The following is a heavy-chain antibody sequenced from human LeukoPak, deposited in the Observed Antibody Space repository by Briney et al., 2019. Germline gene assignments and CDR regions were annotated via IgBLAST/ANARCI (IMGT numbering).Heavy chain of an antibody. CDR3: ARDTVAVAGKEVRAFDI. CDR1: GFTFSSYS. Sequence: GGSLRLSCAASGFTFSSYSMNWVRQAPGKGLEWVSSISSSSSYIYYADSVKGRFTISRDNAKNSLYLQMNSLRAEDTAVYYCARDTVAVAGKEVRAFDIWGQGTMVTVSS. CDR2: ISSSSSYI. J-gene: IGHJ3*02. V-gene: IGHV3-21*04. D-gene: IGHD6-19*01.